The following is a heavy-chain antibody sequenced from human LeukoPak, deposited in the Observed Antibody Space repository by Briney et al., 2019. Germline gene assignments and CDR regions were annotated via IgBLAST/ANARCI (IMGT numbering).Heavy chain of an antibody. V-gene: IGHV4-34*01. D-gene: IGHD4-17*01. CDR2: INHSGST. CDR1: GGSFSGYY. Sequence: SETLSLTCAVYGGSFSGYYWSWIRQPPGKGLEWIGEINHSGSTNYNPSLKSRVTISVDTSKNQFSLKLSSVTAADTAVYYCARGMTTMTPHDYWGQGTLVTVSS. J-gene: IGHJ4*02. CDR3: ARGMTTMTPHDY.